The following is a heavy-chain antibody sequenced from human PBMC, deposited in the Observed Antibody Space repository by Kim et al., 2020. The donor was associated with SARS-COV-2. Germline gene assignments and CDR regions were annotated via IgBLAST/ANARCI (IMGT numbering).Heavy chain of an antibody. Sequence: SVNGRFTISRANAKNTLYLQMDSLGAVDTAVYYCARGWQWFGAESCWFDPWGQGTLVTVSS. J-gene: IGHJ5*02. D-gene: IGHD3-10*01. V-gene: IGHV3-30*01. CDR3: ARGWQWFGAESCWFDP.